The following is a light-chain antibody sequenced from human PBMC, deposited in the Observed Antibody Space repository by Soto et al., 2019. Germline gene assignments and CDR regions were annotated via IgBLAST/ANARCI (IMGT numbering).Light chain of an antibody. CDR2: LGS. CDR1: QSLLHSNGFNY. V-gene: IGKV2-28*01. J-gene: IGKJ1*01. Sequence: DIVMTQSPLSLPVTPGEPASISCRSSQSLLHSNGFNYLDWYLQKPGQSPQLLIYLGSTRASGVPDRFSGSGSGTDFTLKISRVEDEDVGVYYCMQALQTGWTFGQGTKVEIK. CDR3: MQALQTGWT.